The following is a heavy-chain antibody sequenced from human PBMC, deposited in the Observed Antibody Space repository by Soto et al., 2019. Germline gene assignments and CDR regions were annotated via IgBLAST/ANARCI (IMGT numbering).Heavy chain of an antibody. Sequence: QVQLVESGGGVVQPGRSLRLSCAASGFTFSSYGMHWVRQAPGKGLEWVAVISYDGSNKYYADSVKGRFTISRDNSKNTLYLQMNSLRAEDTAVYYCAKGTYSGYEDYWGQGTLVTVSS. D-gene: IGHD5-12*01. J-gene: IGHJ4*02. CDR3: AKGTYSGYEDY. CDR2: ISYDGSNK. V-gene: IGHV3-30*18. CDR1: GFTFSSYG.